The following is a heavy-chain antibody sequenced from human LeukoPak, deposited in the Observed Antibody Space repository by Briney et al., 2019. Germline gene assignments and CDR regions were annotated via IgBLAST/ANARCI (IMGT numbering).Heavy chain of an antibody. Sequence: ASVKVSCKASGYTFTGYFMHWVRQAPGQGLERMGWINPNSGGTNYAQKFQGRVTMTRDTSISTAYMELSRLRSDDTAVYYCATVYGSGSYFVFDYWGQGTLVTVSS. CDR3: ATVYGSGSYFVFDY. CDR1: GYTFTGYF. CDR2: INPNSGGT. V-gene: IGHV1-2*02. J-gene: IGHJ4*02. D-gene: IGHD3-10*01.